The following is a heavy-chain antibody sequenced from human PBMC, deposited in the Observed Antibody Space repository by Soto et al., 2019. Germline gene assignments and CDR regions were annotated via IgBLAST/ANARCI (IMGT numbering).Heavy chain of an antibody. CDR3: ARAGVLAQLVLSYYYYYRMDV. CDR1: GGSFSGYY. V-gene: IGHV4-34*01. D-gene: IGHD6-6*01. J-gene: IGHJ6*02. CDR2: INHSGST. Sequence: PSETLSLTCAVYGGSFSGYYWSWIRQPPGKXLEWIGEINHSGSTNYNPSLKSRVTISVDTSKNQFSLKLSSVTAADTAVYYCARAGVLAQLVLSYYYYYRMDVWGQGATVTVSS.